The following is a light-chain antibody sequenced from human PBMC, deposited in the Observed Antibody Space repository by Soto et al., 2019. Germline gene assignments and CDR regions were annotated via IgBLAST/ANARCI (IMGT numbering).Light chain of an antibody. CDR2: GAS. V-gene: IGKV3-20*01. CDR3: HQYDSSPST. CDR1: QSLNSNY. Sequence: EIVLTQSPGTLSLSPGERAALSCRASQSLNSNYLAWYQQKPGQAPRLLIYGASNRATDIPDRFSGSGSGTDFTLTISRLEPEDFAVYYCHQYDSSPSTFGQGTKVEIK. J-gene: IGKJ1*01.